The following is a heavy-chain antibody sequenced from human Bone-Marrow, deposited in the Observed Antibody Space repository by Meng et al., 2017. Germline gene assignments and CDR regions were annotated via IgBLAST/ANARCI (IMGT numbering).Heavy chain of an antibody. CDR1: GFTFSRYA. V-gene: IGHV3-30*07. D-gene: IGHD1-26*01. CDR2: IWYDGSNK. J-gene: IGHJ4*02. CDR3: ARDVAGRGGY. Sequence: GGSLRLSCAASGFTFSRYAMHWVRQAPGKGLAWVAVIWYDGSNKYYADSVKGRFTISRDNAKNTLYLQMNSLRGEDTAVYYCARDVAGRGGYWGQGTLVTVSS.